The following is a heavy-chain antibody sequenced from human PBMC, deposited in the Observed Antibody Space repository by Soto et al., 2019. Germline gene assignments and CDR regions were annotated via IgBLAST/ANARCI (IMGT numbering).Heavy chain of an antibody. J-gene: IGHJ6*03. CDR3: ARGAEMGSVTKGYYDDRDV. Sequence: QVQLVQSGAEVKKPGSSVKVSCKASGDTFSNHTISCVRQAPGHGLEWMGRIIPILGVANYAQKFQGRVTITADKSTTTAYMEWSSVRSADTAVHYCARGAEMGSVTKGYYDDRDVGGKGTTVTVSS. D-gene: IGHD4-17*01. CDR1: GDTFSNHT. V-gene: IGHV1-69*02. CDR2: IIPILGVA.